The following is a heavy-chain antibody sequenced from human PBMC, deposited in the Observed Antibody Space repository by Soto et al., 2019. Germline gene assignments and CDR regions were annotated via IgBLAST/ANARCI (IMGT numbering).Heavy chain of an antibody. V-gene: IGHV4-39*01. J-gene: IGHJ5*02. CDR1: GGSISSSSYY. Sequence: PSETLSLTCTVSGGSISSSSYYWGWIRQPPGKGLEWIGSIYYSGSTYYNPSLKSRVTISVDTSKNQFSLKLSSVTAADTAVYYCARRAYGDYVPAGPKKHNWFDPWGQGTLVTVSS. CDR2: IYYSGST. D-gene: IGHD4-17*01. CDR3: ARRAYGDYVPAGPKKHNWFDP.